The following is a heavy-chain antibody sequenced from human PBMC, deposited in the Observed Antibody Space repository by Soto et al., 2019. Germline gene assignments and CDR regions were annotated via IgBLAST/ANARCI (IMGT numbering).Heavy chain of an antibody. D-gene: IGHD6-13*01. CDR2: IIPIFGTA. V-gene: IGHV1-69*01. J-gene: IGHJ4*02. CDR1: GGTFSSYA. Sequence: KVSCKASGGTFSSYAISWVRQAPGQGLEWMGGIIPIFGTANYAQKFQGRVTITADESTSTAYMELSSLRSEDTAVYYCARAVSSWYPFFDYWGQGTLVTVSS. CDR3: ARAVSSWYPFFDY.